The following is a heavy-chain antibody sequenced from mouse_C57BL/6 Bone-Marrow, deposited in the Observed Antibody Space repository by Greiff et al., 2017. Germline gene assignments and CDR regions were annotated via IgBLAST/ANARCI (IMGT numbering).Heavy chain of an antibody. CDR2: INPGSGGT. Sequence: VQLQQSGAELVRPGTSVKVSCKASGYAFTNYLIEWVKQRPGQGLEWIGVINPGSGGTNYNEKFKGKATLTADKSSSTAYMQLSSLTSGHSAVYFGAKCGYGSLVLFVYWGQGTTLTVSS. CDR3: AKCGYGSLVLFVY. J-gene: IGHJ2*01. V-gene: IGHV1-54*01. D-gene: IGHD1-1*01. CDR1: GYAFTNYL.